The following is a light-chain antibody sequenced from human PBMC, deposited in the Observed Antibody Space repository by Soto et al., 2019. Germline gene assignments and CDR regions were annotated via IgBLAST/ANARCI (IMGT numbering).Light chain of an antibody. CDR1: QSVTSR. V-gene: IGKV3-15*01. CDR2: DAS. CDR3: QQYSNWPTYT. Sequence: ELVLTQSPATLSVSPGERATLSCRASQSVTSRLAWYQQKPGQSPRLLIYDASTRATGIPARFSASASRTEFTDTISTLKSADFAVNYCQQYSNWPTYTFGKGNKVQIK. J-gene: IGKJ2*01.